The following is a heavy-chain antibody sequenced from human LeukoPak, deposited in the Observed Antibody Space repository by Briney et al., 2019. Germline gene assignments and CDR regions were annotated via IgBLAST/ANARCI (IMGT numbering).Heavy chain of an antibody. Sequence: PGGSLRLSCAASGFNFSSYSMNWVRQAPGKGLEWVSSISSSGSYIYYADSLKGRFTISRDNAKNSLYLQTNSLRAEDTAVYYCARDYLVVPAAMWWFDPWGQGTLVTVSS. CDR3: ARDYLVVPAAMWWFDP. V-gene: IGHV3-21*01. CDR1: GFNFSSYS. CDR2: ISSSGSYI. D-gene: IGHD2-2*01. J-gene: IGHJ5*02.